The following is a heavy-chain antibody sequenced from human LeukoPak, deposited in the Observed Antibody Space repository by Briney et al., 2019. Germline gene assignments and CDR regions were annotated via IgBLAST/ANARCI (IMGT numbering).Heavy chain of an antibody. Sequence: GGSLRLSCAASGFTFSSYSMNWVRQAPGKGLEWVSYISGGSAAIYYADSVKGRFTISRDNAKNSLYLQMNSLRAEDTAVYYCARDRWDTMVRGIVDYWGQGTLVTVSS. J-gene: IGHJ4*02. CDR3: ARDRWDTMVRGIVDY. CDR1: GFTFSSYS. V-gene: IGHV3-48*04. CDR2: ISGGSAAI. D-gene: IGHD3-10*01.